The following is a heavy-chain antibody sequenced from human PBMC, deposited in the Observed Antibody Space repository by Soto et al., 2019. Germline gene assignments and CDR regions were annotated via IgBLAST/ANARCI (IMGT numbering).Heavy chain of an antibody. Sequence: GGSLRLSCAASGFTFSSYGMHWVRQAPGKGLEWVAVIWYDGSNKYYADSVKGRFTISRDNSKNTLYLQMNSLRAEDTAVYYCARDFGGGSPREMVDYWGQGTLVTAPQ. V-gene: IGHV3-33*01. CDR1: GFTFSSYG. D-gene: IGHD1-26*01. J-gene: IGHJ4*02. CDR3: ARDFGGGSPREMVDY. CDR2: IWYDGSNK.